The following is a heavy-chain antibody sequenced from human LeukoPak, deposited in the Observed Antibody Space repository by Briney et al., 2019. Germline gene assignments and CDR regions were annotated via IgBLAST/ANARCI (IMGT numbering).Heavy chain of an antibody. D-gene: IGHD6-19*01. V-gene: IGHV4-59*01. CDR1: GGSISSYY. J-gene: IGHJ4*02. CDR2: IYYSGST. CDR3: ASIAVATRNFDY. Sequence: PSETLSLTCTVSGGSISSYYWSWIRQPPGKGLEWIGYIYYSGSTNYNPSLKSRVTISVDTSKNQFSLKLSSVTAADTSVYYCASIAVATRNFDYWGQGTLVTVSS.